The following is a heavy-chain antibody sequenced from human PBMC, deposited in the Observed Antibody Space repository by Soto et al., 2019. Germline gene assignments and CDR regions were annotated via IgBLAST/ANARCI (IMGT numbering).Heavy chain of an antibody. D-gene: IGHD3-22*01. V-gene: IGHV1-2*02. Sequence: ASVKVSCKASGYTFTGYYMHWVRQAPGQGLEWMGWINPNSGGTNYAQKFQGRVTMTRDTSISTAYMELSRLRSDDTAVYYCARGAYYYDGSGTFDYWGQGTLVTVSS. J-gene: IGHJ4*02. CDR1: GYTFTGYY. CDR2: INPNSGGT. CDR3: ARGAYYYDGSGTFDY.